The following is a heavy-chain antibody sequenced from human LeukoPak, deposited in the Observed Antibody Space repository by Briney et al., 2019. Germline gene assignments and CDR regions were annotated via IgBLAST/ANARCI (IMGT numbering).Heavy chain of an antibody. CDR1: VYSFSNHW. V-gene: IGHV5-51*01. D-gene: IGHD2-21*02. CDR3: ARRPSGDSAFYFDY. J-gene: IGHJ4*02. CDR2: IYPGDSDT. Sequence: GESLKISCKGSVYSFSNHWIGWVRQMPGKGLEWMGIIYPGDSDTRYSPSFQGQVTISADKSISAAYLQWSSLKASDTAMYYCARRPSGDSAFYFDYWGQGTLVTVSS.